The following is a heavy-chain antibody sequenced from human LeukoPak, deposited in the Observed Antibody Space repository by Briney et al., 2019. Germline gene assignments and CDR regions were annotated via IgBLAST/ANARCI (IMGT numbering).Heavy chain of an antibody. V-gene: IGHV4-34*01. J-gene: IGHJ6*02. Sequence: PSETLSLTCAVYGGSFSGYYWSWIRQPPGKRLEWIGEINHSGSTNYNPSLKSRVTISVDTSKNQFSLKLSSVTAADTAVYYCASKGKDRYYYGMDVWGQGTTVTVSS. CDR3: ASKGKDRYYYGMDV. CDR1: GGSFSGYY. CDR2: INHSGST. D-gene: IGHD4-23*01.